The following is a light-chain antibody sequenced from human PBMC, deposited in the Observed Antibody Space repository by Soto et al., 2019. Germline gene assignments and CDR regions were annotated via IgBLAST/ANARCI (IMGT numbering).Light chain of an antibody. J-gene: IGKJ4*01. CDR2: LGS. Sequence: DIVMTQSPLSLPVIPGEPASISCRSSQSLLHSNGYNYLGWFVQKPGQSPQLLIYLGSGRASGVPDRFSGSGSGTDFTLKISRVEAEDVGVYYCMQVPQTPLTFGGGTKVEIK. CDR3: MQVPQTPLT. CDR1: QSLLHSNGYNY. V-gene: IGKV2-28*01.